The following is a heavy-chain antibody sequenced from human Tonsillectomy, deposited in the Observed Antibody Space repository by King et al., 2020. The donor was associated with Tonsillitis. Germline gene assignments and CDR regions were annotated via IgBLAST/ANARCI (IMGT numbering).Heavy chain of an antibody. V-gene: IGHV3-7*03. CDR2: XXRXESXK. D-gene: IGHD2-15*01. CDR3: ARDYTPTGGSSYYDAFDI. J-gene: IGHJ3*02. Sequence: VQLVESGGGXVQPGGSLXLSCVASEFTFSAYWMTWVXQAPGKGLEWVXXXXRXESXKYYVDSVTGRFTISRDNAKNSVYLQMNSLRAEDTALYYCARDYTPTGGSSYYDAFDIWGQGTMVTVSS. CDR1: EFTFSAYW.